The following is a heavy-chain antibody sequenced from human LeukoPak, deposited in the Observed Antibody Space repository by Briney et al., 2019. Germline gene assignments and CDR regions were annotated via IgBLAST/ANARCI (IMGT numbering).Heavy chain of an antibody. CDR1: GYSISSGYY. V-gene: IGHV4-38-2*02. Sequence: SETLSLTCTVSGYSISSGYYWGWIRQPPGKGLEWIGSIYHSGSTYYSPSLKSRVTISVDTSKNQFSLKLSSVTAADTAVYYCARVGATPSYYFDYWGQGTLVTVSS. J-gene: IGHJ4*02. CDR3: ARVGATPSYYFDY. CDR2: IYHSGST. D-gene: IGHD1-26*01.